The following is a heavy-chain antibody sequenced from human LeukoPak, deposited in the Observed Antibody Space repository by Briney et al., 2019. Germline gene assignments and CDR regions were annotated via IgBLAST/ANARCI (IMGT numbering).Heavy chain of an antibody. CDR2: INHSGST. J-gene: IGHJ3*02. CDR3: ARGLRDIVLMVYAIPAFDI. Sequence: PSVTLSLTCAVYGGSFSGYYWSWIRQPPGKGLEWIGEINHSGSTNYNPSLKSRVTISVDTPKNQFSLKLSSVTAADTAVYYCARGLRDIVLMVYAIPAFDIWGQGTMVTVSS. D-gene: IGHD2-8*01. V-gene: IGHV4-34*01. CDR1: GGSFSGYY.